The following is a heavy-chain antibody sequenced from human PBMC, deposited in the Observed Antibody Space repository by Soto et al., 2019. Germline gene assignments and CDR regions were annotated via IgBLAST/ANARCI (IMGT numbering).Heavy chain of an antibody. CDR2: INHSGST. D-gene: IGHD6-13*01. J-gene: IGHJ5*02. CDR3: ARVGIAAAGTPISSLNWFDP. CDR1: GGSFSGYY. Sequence: SETLSLTCAVYGGSFSGYYWIWIRQPPGKGLEWIGEINHSGSTNYNPSLKSRVTISVDTSRNQFSLKLSSVTAADTAVYYCARVGIAAAGTPISSLNWFDPWGQGTLVTVSS. V-gene: IGHV4-34*01.